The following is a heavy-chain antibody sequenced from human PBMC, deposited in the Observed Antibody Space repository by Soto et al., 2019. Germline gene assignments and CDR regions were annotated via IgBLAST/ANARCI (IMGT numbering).Heavy chain of an antibody. CDR1: GYSFTSYW. CDR3: ASYIAAAGHYQSYAMDV. J-gene: IGHJ6*02. Sequence: PGESLKISCKGSGYSFTSYWISWVRQMPGKGLEWMGRIDPSDSYTNYSPSFQGHVTISADKSISTAYLQWSSLKASDTAMYYCASYIAAAGHYQSYAMDVWGQGTTVTVSS. D-gene: IGHD6-25*01. CDR2: IDPSDSYT. V-gene: IGHV5-10-1*01.